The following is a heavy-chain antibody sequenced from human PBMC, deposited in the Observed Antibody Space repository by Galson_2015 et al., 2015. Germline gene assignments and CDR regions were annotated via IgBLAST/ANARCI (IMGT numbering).Heavy chain of an antibody. D-gene: IGHD3/OR15-3a*01. CDR3: ARGNSRVILIFGVVIYYFDY. CDR2: IKEDGSEK. Sequence: SLRLSCAASGFTFSTYWMSWVRQAPGKGLEWVANIKEDGSEKYYVDSVKGRFTISRDNAKSSLYLQMNSLRAEDAAVYYCARGNSRVILIFGVVIYYFDYWGQGTLVTVSS. V-gene: IGHV3-7*04. CDR1: GFTFSTYW. J-gene: IGHJ4*02.